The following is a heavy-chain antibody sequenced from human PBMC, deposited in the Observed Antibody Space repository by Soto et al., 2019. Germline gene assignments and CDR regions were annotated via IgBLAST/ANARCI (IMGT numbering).Heavy chain of an antibody. Sequence: GGSLRLSCAASGFTFSSYAMSWVRQAPGKGLEWVSAISGSGGSTYYADSVKGRFTISRDNSKNTLYLQMNSLRAEDTAVYYCAKDSPSERYNWNPRDPLDYWGQGTLVTVSS. CDR3: AKDSPSERYNWNPRDPLDY. J-gene: IGHJ4*02. CDR2: ISGSGGST. CDR1: GFTFSSYA. D-gene: IGHD1-20*01. V-gene: IGHV3-23*01.